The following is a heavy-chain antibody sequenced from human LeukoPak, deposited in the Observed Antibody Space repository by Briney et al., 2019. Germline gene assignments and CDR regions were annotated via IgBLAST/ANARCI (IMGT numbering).Heavy chain of an antibody. V-gene: IGHV3-21*01. J-gene: IGHJ3*02. Sequence: GGSLRLSCAASGFTFSSYTMNWVRQAPGKGLKWVSFMSSSSTYISYADSVKGRFTISRDNAKNSLYLQMNSLRAEDTAVYYCVRKLTGDIGGDTFDIWGQGTMVTVSS. CDR1: GFTFSSYT. CDR2: MSSSSTYI. D-gene: IGHD7-27*01. CDR3: VRKLTGDIGGDTFDI.